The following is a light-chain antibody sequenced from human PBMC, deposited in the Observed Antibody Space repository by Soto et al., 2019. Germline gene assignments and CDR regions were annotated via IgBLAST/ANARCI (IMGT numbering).Light chain of an antibody. Sequence: QSVLTQPASVSGSPGQSITISCTGTSSDIGGYDYVSWYQQHPGKAPKLMIYEVTNRPSGVSNRFSGSKSGNTASLSISGLQAEDEADYYCSSYTIDSSVVFGGGTKLTVL. CDR3: SSYTIDSSVV. CDR1: SSDIGGYDY. J-gene: IGLJ3*02. CDR2: EVT. V-gene: IGLV2-14*01.